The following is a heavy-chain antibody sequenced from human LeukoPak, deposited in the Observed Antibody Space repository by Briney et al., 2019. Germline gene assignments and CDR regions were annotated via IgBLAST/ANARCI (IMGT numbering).Heavy chain of an antibody. Sequence: SETLFLTCTVSRGSIGSGSYFWGWIRQPPGKGLEWIGTIFYSGSTYYSPSLKSRVTMSVDTSKNQFSLKLTSVTAADTAVYYCARHAAYYYEDYWGQGILVTVSS. D-gene: IGHD3-22*01. CDR3: ARHAAYYYEDY. CDR1: RGSIGSGSYF. J-gene: IGHJ4*02. V-gene: IGHV4-39*01. CDR2: IFYSGST.